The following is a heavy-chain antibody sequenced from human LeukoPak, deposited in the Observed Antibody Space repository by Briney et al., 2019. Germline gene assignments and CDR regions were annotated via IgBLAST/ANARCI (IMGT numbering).Heavy chain of an antibody. Sequence: GASVKVSCKASGYTFTSYDINWVRQATGQGLEWMGWMNPNSGNTGYAQKFQGRVTMTRNTSISTAYMELSSLRSDDTAVYYCARDIKRSRARWENLGFDPWGQGTLVTVSS. J-gene: IGHJ5*02. CDR3: ARDIKRSRARWENLGFDP. CDR1: GYTFTSYD. V-gene: IGHV1-8*01. CDR2: MNPNSGNT. D-gene: IGHD1-14*01.